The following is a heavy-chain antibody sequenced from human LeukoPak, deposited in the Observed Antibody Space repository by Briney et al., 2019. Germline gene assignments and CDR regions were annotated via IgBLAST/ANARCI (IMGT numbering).Heavy chain of an antibody. CDR3: ATLLSGWYYFDY. V-gene: IGHV1-24*01. J-gene: IGHJ4*02. CDR1: GYTLTELS. Sequence: ASVKVSCKVSGYTLTELSMHWVRQAPGKGLEWMGGFDPEDGETIYAQKFQGRVTMTEDTSTDTAYMELSSLRSEDTAVYYCATLLSGWYYFDYWGQGTLVTVSS. D-gene: IGHD6-19*01. CDR2: FDPEDGET.